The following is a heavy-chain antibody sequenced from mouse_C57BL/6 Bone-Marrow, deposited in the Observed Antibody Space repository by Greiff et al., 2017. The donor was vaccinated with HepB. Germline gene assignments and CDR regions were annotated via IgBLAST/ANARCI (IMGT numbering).Heavy chain of an antibody. J-gene: IGHJ1*03. Sequence: QVQLQQSGAELARPGASVKLSCKASGYTFTSYGISWVKQRTGQGLEWIGEIYPSSGNTYYNEKFKGKATLTEDKSSSTAYMELLSLTSEDSAVYFCAYGSGYFDVWGTGTTVTVSS. CDR2: IYPSSGNT. D-gene: IGHD1-1*01. V-gene: IGHV1-81*01. CDR3: AYGSGYFDV. CDR1: GYTFTSYG.